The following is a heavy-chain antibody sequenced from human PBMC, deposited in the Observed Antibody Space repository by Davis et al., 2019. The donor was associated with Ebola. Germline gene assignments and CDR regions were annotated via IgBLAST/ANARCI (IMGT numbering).Heavy chain of an antibody. Sequence: PGESLKISCAASGLTLSNTWMTWVRQAPGKGLEWVGRFRSKGDGGTTDYAAPVKGRFTISRDDSKNTLYLQMNSLKIEDTAVYYCTNPQRSYWGQGTLVTVSS. J-gene: IGHJ4*02. CDR1: GLTLSNTW. V-gene: IGHV3-15*01. CDR3: TNPQRSY. CDR2: FRSKGDGGTT.